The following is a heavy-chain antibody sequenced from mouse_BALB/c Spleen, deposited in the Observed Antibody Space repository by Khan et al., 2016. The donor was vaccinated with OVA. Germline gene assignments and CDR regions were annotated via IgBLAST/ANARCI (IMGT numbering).Heavy chain of an antibody. Sequence: QVQLKESGPGLVAPSQSLSIICTVSGFSLTSYGVHWVRQPPGKGLEWLGVMWAGGSTNYNSALMSRLSISIDNSQSQVFLKMNSVQTNDTAMYYCAGRYDGSAWFAYWGQGTLVTVSA. D-gene: IGHD1-1*01. CDR1: GFSLTSYG. CDR2: MWAGGST. CDR3: AGRYDGSAWFAY. J-gene: IGHJ3*01. V-gene: IGHV2-9*02.